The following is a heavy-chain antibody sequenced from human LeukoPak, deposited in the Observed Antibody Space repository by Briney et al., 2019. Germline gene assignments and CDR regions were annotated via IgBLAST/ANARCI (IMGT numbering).Heavy chain of an antibody. Sequence: GASVKVSCKASGYTFTGYYMHWVRQAPGQGLEWMGWINPNSGGTHYAQKFQGRVTMTRDTSISTAYMELSRLRSDDTAVYYCARDIVVVVAADQTNWFDPWGQGTLVTVSS. CDR3: ARDIVVVVAADQTNWFDP. D-gene: IGHD2-15*01. CDR1: GYTFTGYY. CDR2: INPNSGGT. V-gene: IGHV1-2*02. J-gene: IGHJ5*02.